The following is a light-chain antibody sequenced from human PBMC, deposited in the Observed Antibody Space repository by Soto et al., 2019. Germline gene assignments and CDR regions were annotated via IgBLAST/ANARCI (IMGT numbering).Light chain of an antibody. Sequence: EIVLTQSPGTLSLSPGERATLSCRASQSVSSSYLAWYQQKPGQAPRLLIYDASSRATGIPDRFSGSGSGTDFTLTISRLEPEDFALYYCQQYGSSPPWTFGQGTKVEIK. J-gene: IGKJ1*01. CDR3: QQYGSSPPWT. CDR2: DAS. V-gene: IGKV3-20*01. CDR1: QSVSSSY.